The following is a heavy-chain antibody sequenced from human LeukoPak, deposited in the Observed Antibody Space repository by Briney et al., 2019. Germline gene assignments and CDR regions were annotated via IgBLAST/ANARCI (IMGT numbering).Heavy chain of an antibody. J-gene: IGHJ4*02. V-gene: IGHV3-7*01. CDR3: ARDMVYDILTGYYTHPPLGY. D-gene: IGHD3-9*01. CDR2: IKQDGSEK. Sequence: GGSLRLSCAASGFTFSSYWMSWVRQAPGKGLEWVANIKQDGSEKYYVDSVKGRFTISRDNAKNSLYLQMNSLRAEDTAVYYCARDMVYDILTGYYTHPPLGYWGQGTLVTVSS. CDR1: GFTFSSYW.